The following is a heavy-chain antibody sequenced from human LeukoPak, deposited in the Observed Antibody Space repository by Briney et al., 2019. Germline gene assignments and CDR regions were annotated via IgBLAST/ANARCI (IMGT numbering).Heavy chain of an antibody. V-gene: IGHV5-51*01. J-gene: IGHJ5*02. D-gene: IGHD3-9*01. Sequence: GESLKISCKGSGYSFNNYWIAWVRQMPGKGLEWMGIIYPGDSDTRYSPSFQGLVTISADKSISTAYVQWSSLKASDTAMYYCARLYDISTSNSFDPWGQGTLVTVSS. CDR2: IYPGDSDT. CDR1: GYSFNNYW. CDR3: ARLYDISTSNSFDP.